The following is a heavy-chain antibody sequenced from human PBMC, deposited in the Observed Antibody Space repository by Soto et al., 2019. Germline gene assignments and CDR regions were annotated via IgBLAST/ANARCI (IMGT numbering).Heavy chain of an antibody. CDR2: INPSGGST. J-gene: IGHJ4*02. CDR3: ARDAAVGLFDY. V-gene: IGHV1-46*01. CDR1: GYTFTSYY. D-gene: IGHD1-26*01. Sequence: ASVKVSCKASGYTFTSYYMHWVRQAPGQGLEWMGIINPSGGSTSYAQKFQGRVTMTRDTSTSTVYMELRSLRSDDTAVDYCARDAAVGLFDYWGQGTLVTVSS.